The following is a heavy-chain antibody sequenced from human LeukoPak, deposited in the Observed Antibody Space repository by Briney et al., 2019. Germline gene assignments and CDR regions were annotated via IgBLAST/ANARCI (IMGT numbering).Heavy chain of an antibody. CDR3: AKQLGYCSDGSCYFPY. V-gene: IGHV3-23*01. CDR1: GFTLSTNA. CDR2: ISGSGAST. J-gene: IGHJ4*02. D-gene: IGHD2-15*01. Sequence: GGSLRLSCLTSGFTLSTNAMSWVRQAPGKGLEWISGISGSGASTYYADSVKGRFTISRDDSRNTLYLQMNSLRAEDTAVYYCAKQLGYCSDGSCYFPYWGQGTLVTVSS.